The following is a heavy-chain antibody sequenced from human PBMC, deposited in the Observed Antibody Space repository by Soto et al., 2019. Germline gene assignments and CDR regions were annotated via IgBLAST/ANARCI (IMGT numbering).Heavy chain of an antibody. CDR3: ARASGSSGYIPYYYYYYGMDV. J-gene: IGHJ6*02. Sequence: GASVKVSCKASGYTFTSYGISWVGQAPGQGLEWMGWISAYNGNTNYAQKLQGRVTMTTDTSTSTAYMELRSLRSDDTAVYYCARASGSSGYIPYYYYYYGMDVWGQGTTVTVSS. CDR1: GYTFTSYG. CDR2: ISAYNGNT. V-gene: IGHV1-18*01. D-gene: IGHD3-22*01.